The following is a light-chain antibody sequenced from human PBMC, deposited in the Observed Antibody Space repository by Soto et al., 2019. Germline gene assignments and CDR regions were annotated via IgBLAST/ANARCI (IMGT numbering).Light chain of an antibody. Sequence: QPVRTQPPSASGTPGQRGTISCSGSSSNIGSNTVNWYQQLPGTAPKLLIYSNNQRPSGVPDRFSGSKSGTSASLAISGLQSEDEADYYCAAWDDSLNGYVFGTGTKVTVL. CDR3: AAWDDSLNGYV. J-gene: IGLJ1*01. CDR2: SNN. V-gene: IGLV1-44*01. CDR1: SSNIGSNT.